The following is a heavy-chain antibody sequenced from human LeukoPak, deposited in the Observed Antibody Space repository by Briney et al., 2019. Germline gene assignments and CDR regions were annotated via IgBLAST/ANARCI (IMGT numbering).Heavy chain of an antibody. J-gene: IGHJ4*02. D-gene: IGHD3-22*01. CDR1: GGSISSYY. V-gene: IGHV4-39*01. CDR2: IYYSGST. CDR3: ARDKPYDSSGMAY. Sequence: KPSETLSLTCTVSGGSISSYYWGWIRQPPGKGLEWIGSIYYSGSTYYNPSLKSRVTISVDTSKNQFSLKLSSVTAADTAVYYCARDKPYDSSGMAYWGQGTLVTVSS.